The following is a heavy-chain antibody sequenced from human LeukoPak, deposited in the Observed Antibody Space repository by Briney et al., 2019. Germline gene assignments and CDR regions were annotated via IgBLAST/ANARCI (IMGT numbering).Heavy chain of an antibody. CDR2: ISSSSSYI. Sequence: GGSLRLSCAASGFTFSSYSMNWVRQAPGKGLEWVSSISSSSSYIYYADSVKGRFTISRDNAKNSPYLQMNSLRAEDTAVYYCARTPKYYYYYGMDVWGQGTTVTVSS. CDR3: ARTPKYYYYYGMDV. V-gene: IGHV3-21*01. CDR1: GFTFSSYS. J-gene: IGHJ6*02.